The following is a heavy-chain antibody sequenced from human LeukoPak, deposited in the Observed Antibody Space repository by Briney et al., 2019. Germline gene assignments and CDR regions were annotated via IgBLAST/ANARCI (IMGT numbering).Heavy chain of an antibody. D-gene: IGHD3-22*01. CDR2: FDPEDGET. V-gene: IGHV1-24*01. J-gene: IGHJ5*02. CDR3: ATDYYDSSGHPGGFDP. Sequence: ASVKVSCKVSGYTLTELSMHWVRQAPGKGLEWMGGFDPEDGETIYAQKFQGRVTMTEDTSTDTAYMELSSLRSGDTAVYYCATDYYDSSGHPGGFDPWGQGTLVTVSS. CDR1: GYTLTELS.